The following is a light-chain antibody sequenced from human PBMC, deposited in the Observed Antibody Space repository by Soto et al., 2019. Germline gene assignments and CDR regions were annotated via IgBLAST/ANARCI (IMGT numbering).Light chain of an antibody. CDR2: EVS. V-gene: IGLV2-8*01. CDR3: SSYTSRSTLYV. Sequence: QSALTQPPSASGSRGQSVTISCTGTSSDIGGFNYVSWYQQVPGRAPKLLIYEVSKRPSGVSDRFSGSKSGNTASLTVAGLQPEDEADYYCSSYTSRSTLYVFGTGTKVTVL. CDR1: SSDIGGFNY. J-gene: IGLJ1*01.